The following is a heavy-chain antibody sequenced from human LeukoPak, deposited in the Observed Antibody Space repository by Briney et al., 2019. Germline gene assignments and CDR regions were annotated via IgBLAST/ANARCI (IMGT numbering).Heavy chain of an antibody. J-gene: IGHJ4*02. Sequence: PGGSLRLSCAASGFTFDDYGMSWVRQAPGKGLEWVSAISGSGGSTYYADSVKGRFTISRDNSKNTLYLQMNSLRAEDTAVYYCAKGEAVADYWGQGTLVTVSS. CDR3: AKGEAVADY. CDR2: ISGSGGST. D-gene: IGHD6-19*01. V-gene: IGHV3-23*01. CDR1: GFTFDDYG.